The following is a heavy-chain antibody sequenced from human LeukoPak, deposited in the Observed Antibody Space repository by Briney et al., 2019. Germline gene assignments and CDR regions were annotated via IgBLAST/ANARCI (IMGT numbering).Heavy chain of an antibody. CDR2: TYYRSKWHN. Sequence: SQTLSLTCAISGDSVSSNSAAWNWIRQSPSRGLEWLGRTYYRSKWHNDYAVSVKSRITINPDTSKNQFSLQLNSVTPEDTAVYYCARDRGYSGYDRIDNWFDPWGQGTLVTVSS. V-gene: IGHV6-1*01. CDR1: GDSVSSNSAA. CDR3: ARDRGYSGYDRIDNWFDP. D-gene: IGHD5-12*01. J-gene: IGHJ5*02.